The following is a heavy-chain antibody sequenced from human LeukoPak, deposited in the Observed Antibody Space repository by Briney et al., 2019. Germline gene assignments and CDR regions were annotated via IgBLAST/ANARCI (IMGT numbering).Heavy chain of an antibody. Sequence: KPSETLSLTCTVSGGSISSSSYYWGWIRQPPGKGLEWIGSIYYSGSTYYNPSLKSRVTISVDTSKNQFSLKPSSVTAADTAVYYCARVHCSGGSCSFDYWGQGTLVTVSS. CDR1: GGSISSSSYY. D-gene: IGHD2-15*01. V-gene: IGHV4-39*07. CDR3: ARVHCSGGSCSFDY. J-gene: IGHJ4*02. CDR2: IYYSGST.